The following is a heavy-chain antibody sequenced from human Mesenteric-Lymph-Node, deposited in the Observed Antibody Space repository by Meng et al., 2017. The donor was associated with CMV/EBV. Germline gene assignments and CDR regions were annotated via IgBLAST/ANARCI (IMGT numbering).Heavy chain of an antibody. D-gene: IGHD5-12*01. Sequence: GGSLRLSCTASGFTFTDHYMVWVRQPPGKGLEWLSYISGRDRTTFYADSVKGRFTVSRDNANNVVFLQMNSLRAEDTAIYYCARDGGYYYNADWGQGTLVTVSS. J-gene: IGHJ4*02. CDR1: GFTFTDHY. CDR3: ARDGGYYYNAD. CDR2: ISGRDRTT. V-gene: IGHV3-11*01.